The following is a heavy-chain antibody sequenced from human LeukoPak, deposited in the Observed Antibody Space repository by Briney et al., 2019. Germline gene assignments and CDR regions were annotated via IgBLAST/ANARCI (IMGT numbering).Heavy chain of an antibody. CDR3: AKSSQSGGYYDFWSGYWYY. D-gene: IGHD3-3*01. CDR1: GFTFSSYG. J-gene: IGHJ4*02. CDR2: ISYDGSNK. Sequence: GGSLRLSCAASGFTFSSYGMHWVRQAPGKGLEWVAVISYDGSNKYYADSVKGRFTISRDNSKNTLYLQMNSLRAEDTAVYYCAKSSQSGGYYDFWSGYWYYWGQGTLVTVSS. V-gene: IGHV3-30*18.